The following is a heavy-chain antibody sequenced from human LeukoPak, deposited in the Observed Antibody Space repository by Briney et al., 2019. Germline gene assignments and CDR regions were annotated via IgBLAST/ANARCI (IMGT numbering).Heavy chain of an antibody. CDR1: GYTFTSYD. CDR3: ARGPYYYDSSGYYLIDC. V-gene: IGHV1-8*01. J-gene: IGHJ4*02. Sequence: ASVKVSCKASGYTFTSYDINWVRQATGQGLEWMGWMNPNSGNTGYAQKFQGRVTMTRNTSISTAYMELSSLRSEDTAVYYCARGPYYYDSSGYYLIDCWGQGTLVTVSS. D-gene: IGHD3-22*01. CDR2: MNPNSGNT.